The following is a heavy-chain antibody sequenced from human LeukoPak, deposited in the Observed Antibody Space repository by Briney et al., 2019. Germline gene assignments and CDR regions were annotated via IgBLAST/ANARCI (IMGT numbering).Heavy chain of an antibody. Sequence: PGGSLRLSCAASGFTFSSYGMHWVRQAPGKGLEWVAVISYDGSNKYYADSVKGRFTISRDNSKNTLYLQMNSLGAEDTAVYYCARKGSSSWLPYYYYYMDVWGKGTTVTVSS. CDR3: ARKGSSSWLPYYYYYMDV. CDR1: GFTFSSYG. D-gene: IGHD6-13*01. CDR2: ISYDGSNK. V-gene: IGHV3-30*03. J-gene: IGHJ6*03.